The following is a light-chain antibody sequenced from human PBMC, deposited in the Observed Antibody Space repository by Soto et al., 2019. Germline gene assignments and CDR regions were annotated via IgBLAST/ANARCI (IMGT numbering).Light chain of an antibody. CDR1: NIGSKS. CDR2: DDT. Sequence: VLTQPPSVSVAPGQTARVTCGGSNIGSKSVHWYQQKPGLAPVLVVYDDTDRPSGIPERFSGSKSGSTATLTISRVEAGDEADYYCQLWDDSSDHPVLFGGGTKLTVL. J-gene: IGLJ2*01. CDR3: QLWDDSSDHPVL. V-gene: IGLV3-21*02.